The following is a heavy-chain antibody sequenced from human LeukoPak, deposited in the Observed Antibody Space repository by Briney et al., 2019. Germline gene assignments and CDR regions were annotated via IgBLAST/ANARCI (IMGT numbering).Heavy chain of an antibody. V-gene: IGHV3-30*02. CDR2: IRYDGSNK. CDR1: GFTFSSYG. Sequence: GGSLRLSCAAPGFTFSSYGMPWVRQAPGKGLEWVAFIRYDGSNKYYADSVKGRFTISRDNANNSLYLQMNSLRPEDTAVYYCARAGRYGSGTPHYWGQGTLVTVSS. J-gene: IGHJ4*02. D-gene: IGHD3-10*01. CDR3: ARAGRYGSGTPHY.